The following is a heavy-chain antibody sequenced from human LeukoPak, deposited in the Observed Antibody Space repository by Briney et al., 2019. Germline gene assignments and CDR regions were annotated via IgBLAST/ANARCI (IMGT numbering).Heavy chain of an antibody. J-gene: IGHJ5*02. CDR1: GASISDFY. V-gene: IGHV4-59*08. CDR2: IFHTGST. CDR3: ARHPQEFRSDWFDP. D-gene: IGHD3-10*01. Sequence: SETLSLTCTVSGASISDFYWSWIRQSPEKGLEWLEYIFHTGSTSYNPSVKSRVTISMDTSKNQFSLRLNSVTAADTAVYYCARHPQEFRSDWFDPWGQGTLVTVSS.